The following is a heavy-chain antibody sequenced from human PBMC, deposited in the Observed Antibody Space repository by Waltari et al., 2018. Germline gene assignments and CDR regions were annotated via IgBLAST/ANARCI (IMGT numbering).Heavy chain of an antibody. CDR3: ARLYSSGWYPIDY. Sequence: EVQLVQSGAEVKKPGESLTISCKGSGYSFTSYWIGWVRQMPGKGLDGMGIIDPGDSDTRYSPSFQGQVTISADKSISTAYLQCSSLKASDTAMYYWARLYSSGWYPIDYWGQGTLVTVSS. CDR2: IDPGDSDT. V-gene: IGHV5-51*01. D-gene: IGHD6-19*01. CDR1: GYSFTSYW. J-gene: IGHJ4*02.